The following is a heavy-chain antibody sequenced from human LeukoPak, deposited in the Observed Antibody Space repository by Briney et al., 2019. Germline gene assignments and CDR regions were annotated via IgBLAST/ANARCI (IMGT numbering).Heavy chain of an antibody. D-gene: IGHD4-17*01. CDR1: GFTFSRYW. CDR2: INSDGSST. V-gene: IGHV3-74*01. J-gene: IGHJ4*02. Sequence: GGSLRLTCAASGFTFSRYWMHWVRQTPGKGLVWVSRINSDGSSTRYADSVKGRFTISRDNAKNTLDLHMNSLRAEDTALYYCAKEGDESDYGDYSTPYYFDYWGQGTLVTVSS. CDR3: AKEGDESDYGDYSTPYYFDY.